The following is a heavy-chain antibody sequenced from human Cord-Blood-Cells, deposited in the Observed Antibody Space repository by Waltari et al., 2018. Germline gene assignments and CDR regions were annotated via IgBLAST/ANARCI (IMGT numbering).Heavy chain of an antibody. D-gene: IGHD6-6*01. Sequence: QVQLVESGGGVVQPGRSLRLSCAASGVTSSRYALHGVRKAPGKGLELVAVISYDGSNKYYADSVKGRFTISRDNSKNTLYLQMNSLRAEDTAVYYCAREGLAARDAFDIWGQGTMVTVSS. V-gene: IGHV3-30-3*01. CDR2: ISYDGSNK. CDR3: AREGLAARDAFDI. CDR1: GVTSSRYA. J-gene: IGHJ3*02.